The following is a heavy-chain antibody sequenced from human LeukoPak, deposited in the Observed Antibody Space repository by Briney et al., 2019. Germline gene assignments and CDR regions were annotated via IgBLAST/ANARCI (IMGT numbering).Heavy chain of an antibody. D-gene: IGHD2-15*01. CDR3: ASRPELAATPTYYFDY. CDR2: INHSGST. CDR1: GGSFSGYY. Sequence: SETLSLTCAVYGGSFSGYYWSWIRQPPGKGLEWIGEINHSGSTNYNPSLKSRVTISVDTSKNQFSLKLSSVTAADTSVYYCASRPELAATPTYYFDYWGQGTLVTVSS. J-gene: IGHJ4*02. V-gene: IGHV4-34*01.